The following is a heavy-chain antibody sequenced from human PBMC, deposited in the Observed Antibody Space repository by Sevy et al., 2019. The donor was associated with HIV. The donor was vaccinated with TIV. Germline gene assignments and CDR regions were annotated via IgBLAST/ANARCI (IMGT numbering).Heavy chain of an antibody. V-gene: IGHV4-59*01. J-gene: IGHJ5*02. Sequence: SETLSLTCTVSGGSISSYYWSWIRQPPGKGLEWIGNIYYSGSTNYNPPLKSRVTISVDTSKNQFSLKLSSVTAADTAVYYCARDSRRFSSVGWFDPWGQGTLVTVSS. CDR1: GGSISSYY. D-gene: IGHD3-3*01. CDR3: ARDSRRFSSVGWFDP. CDR2: IYYSGST.